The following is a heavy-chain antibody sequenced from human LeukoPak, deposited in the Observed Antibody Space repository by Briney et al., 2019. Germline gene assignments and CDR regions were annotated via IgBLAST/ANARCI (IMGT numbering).Heavy chain of an antibody. CDR1: GFTFSSYA. D-gene: IGHD4-17*01. V-gene: IGHV3-23*01. Sequence: PGGSLRLSCAASGFTFSSYAMSWVRQAPGKGLEWVSAISGSGGSTYYADSVRGRFTISRDNSKNTLYLQMNSLRAEDTAVYYCASSTVTRTDYFDYWGQGTLATVSS. J-gene: IGHJ4*02. CDR2: ISGSGGST. CDR3: ASSTVTRTDYFDY.